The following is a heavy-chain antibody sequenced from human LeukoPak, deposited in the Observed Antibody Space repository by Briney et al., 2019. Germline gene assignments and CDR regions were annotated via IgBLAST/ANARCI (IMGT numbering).Heavy chain of an antibody. D-gene: IGHD3-22*01. CDR3: ARSPPPYYYDSSGYVDY. V-gene: IGHV4-30-2*01. Sequence: SETLSLTCTVSGGSISSGGYYWSWIRQPPGKGLEWIGYIYHSGSTYYNPSLKSRVTISVDRSKNQFSLKLSSVTAADTAVYYCARSPPPYYYDSSGYVDYWGQGTLVTVSS. J-gene: IGHJ4*02. CDR1: GGSISSGGYY. CDR2: IYHSGST.